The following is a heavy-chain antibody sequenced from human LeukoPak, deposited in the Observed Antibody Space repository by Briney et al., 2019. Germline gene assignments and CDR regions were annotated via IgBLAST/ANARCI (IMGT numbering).Heavy chain of an antibody. CDR2: IYYSGST. CDR3: AREATYYYGSGSPLHGMDV. J-gene: IGHJ6*02. Sequence: SQTLSLTCTVSGGSISSGDYYWSWIRQPPGKGLEWIGYIYYSGSTYYNPSLKSRVTISVDTSKNQFSLKLSSVTAADTAVYYCAREATYYYGSGSPLHGMDVWGQGTTVTVSS. CDR1: GGSISSGDYY. V-gene: IGHV4-30-4*01. D-gene: IGHD3-10*01.